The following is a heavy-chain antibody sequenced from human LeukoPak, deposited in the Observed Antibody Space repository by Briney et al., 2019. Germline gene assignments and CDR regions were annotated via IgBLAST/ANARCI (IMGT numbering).Heavy chain of an antibody. Sequence: SGPTLVNPTQTLTLTCIFSGFSLSTSGMRVSWIRQPPGRALEWLARIDWDDGKFYSTSLKTRLTISKDTSKNQVVLTMTNMDPVETATDYCAPSFSRPGARGTLSDYFDYWGQGILVTVSS. CDR3: APSFSRPGARGTLSDYFDY. CDR1: GFSLSTSGMR. CDR2: IDWDDGK. J-gene: IGHJ4*02. D-gene: IGHD1-14*01. V-gene: IGHV2-70*04.